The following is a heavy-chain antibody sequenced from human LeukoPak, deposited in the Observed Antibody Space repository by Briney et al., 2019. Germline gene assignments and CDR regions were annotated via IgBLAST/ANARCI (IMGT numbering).Heavy chain of an antibody. CDR3: ARIGLDTAMVYPVPYYMDV. J-gene: IGHJ6*03. Sequence: PGGSLRLSCAASGFTFSSYSMNWVRQAPGKGLEWVSSISSSSSYIYYADSVKGRFTISRDNAKNSLYLQMNSLRAEDTAVYYCARIGLDTAMVYPVPYYMDVWGKGTTVTVSS. D-gene: IGHD5-18*01. V-gene: IGHV3-21*01. CDR1: GFTFSSYS. CDR2: ISSSSSYI.